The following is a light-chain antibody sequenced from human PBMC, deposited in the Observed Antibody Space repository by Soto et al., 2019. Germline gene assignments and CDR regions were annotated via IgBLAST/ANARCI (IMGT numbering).Light chain of an antibody. J-gene: IGLJ3*02. V-gene: IGLV4-69*01. CDR2: LNSDGSH. CDR1: SGHNSYA. Sequence: QPVLTQPPSASASLGASVKLTCTLRSGHNSYAIAWHQQQPEKGPRYLMKLNSDGSHSKGDGIPDRFSGSSSGAERYLTISSHQSEDEADYYCQTWSTDIRVFGGGTKLTVL. CDR3: QTWSTDIRV.